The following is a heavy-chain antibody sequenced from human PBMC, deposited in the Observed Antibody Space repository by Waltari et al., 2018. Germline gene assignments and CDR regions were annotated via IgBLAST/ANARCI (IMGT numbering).Heavy chain of an antibody. CDR2: IYYSGRT. D-gene: IGHD3-22*01. CDR3: ARVRKSPNYYDSSGYLDY. J-gene: IGHJ4*02. V-gene: IGHV4-59*11. Sequence: QVQLQESGPGLVKPSETLSLTCTVSGGSISSHYWSWIRQPPGKGLEWIGYIYYSGRTNSNPCRKSRVTISVDTSKNQFALKLSSVTAADTAVYYCARVRKSPNYYDSSGYLDYWGQGTLVTVSS. CDR1: GGSISSHY.